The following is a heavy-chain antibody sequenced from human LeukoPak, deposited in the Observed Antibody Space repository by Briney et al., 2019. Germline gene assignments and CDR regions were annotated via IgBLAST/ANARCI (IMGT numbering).Heavy chain of an antibody. CDR3: ARKMGGSVYGMDV. J-gene: IGHJ6*02. Sequence: SETLSLTCTVSGGSISSYYWSWVRQPPGKGLEWIGYIYYSGSTNYNPSLKSRVTISVDTSKNQFSLKLSSVTAADTAVYYCARKMGGSVYGMDVWGQGTTVTVSS. V-gene: IGHV4-59*01. CDR2: IYYSGST. D-gene: IGHD3-10*01. CDR1: GGSISSYY.